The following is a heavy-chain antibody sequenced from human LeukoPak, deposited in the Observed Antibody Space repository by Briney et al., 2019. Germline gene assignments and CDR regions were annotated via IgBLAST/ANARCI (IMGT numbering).Heavy chain of an antibody. CDR3: AKGAGGSSSDFDI. J-gene: IGHJ3*02. Sequence: GGSLRLSCAASGFTFDDYTMHWVRQAPGKGLEWVSLISWDGGSTYYADSVKGRFTISRDNAKNSLYLQMNSLRAEDMALYYCAKGAGGSSSDFDIWGQGTMVTVSS. CDR1: GFTFDDYT. D-gene: IGHD6-6*01. CDR2: ISWDGGST. V-gene: IGHV3-43*01.